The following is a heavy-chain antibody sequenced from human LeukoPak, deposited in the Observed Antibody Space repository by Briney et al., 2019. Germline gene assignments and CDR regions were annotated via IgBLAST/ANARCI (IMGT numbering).Heavy chain of an antibody. D-gene: IGHD6-13*01. J-gene: IGHJ4*02. CDR1: GGTFSSYA. V-gene: IGHV1-69*01. CDR3: ARDRTVAAAGFDY. CDR2: IIPIFGTA. Sequence: SVKVSCKASGGTFSSYAISWVRQAPGQGLEWMGGIIPIFGTANYAQKFQGRVTITADESTSTAYVELSSLRSEDTAVYYCARDRTVAAAGFDYWGQGTLVTVSS.